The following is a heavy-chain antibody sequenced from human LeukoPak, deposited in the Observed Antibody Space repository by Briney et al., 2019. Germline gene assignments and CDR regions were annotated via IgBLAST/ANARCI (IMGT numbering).Heavy chain of an antibody. D-gene: IGHD3-22*01. CDR3: ARAHASLRITMIVVGEHAFDI. CDR2: ISYSGST. CDR1: GDSISSSSYF. V-gene: IGHV4-39*07. J-gene: IGHJ3*02. Sequence: SETLSLTCTVSGDSISSSSYFWGWIRQPPGKGLEWVGSISYSGSTYYNPSLMSRVTISVDTSKNQFSLKLSSVTADDTAVYYCARAHASLRITMIVVGEHAFDIWGQGTMVTVSS.